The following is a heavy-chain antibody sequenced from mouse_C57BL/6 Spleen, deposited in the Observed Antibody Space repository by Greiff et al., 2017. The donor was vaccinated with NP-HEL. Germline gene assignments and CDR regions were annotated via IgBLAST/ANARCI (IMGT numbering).Heavy chain of an antibody. CDR2: IYPGDGDT. CDR3: AGWEYFDV. Sequence: QVQLQQSGPELVKPGASVKISCKASGYAFSSSWMNWVKQRPGKGLEWIGRIYPGDGDTNYNGKFKGKATLTADKSSSTAYMQLSSLTSEDSAVYFCAGWEYFDVWGTGTTVTVSS. D-gene: IGHD2-3*01. V-gene: IGHV1-82*01. J-gene: IGHJ1*03. CDR1: GYAFSSSW.